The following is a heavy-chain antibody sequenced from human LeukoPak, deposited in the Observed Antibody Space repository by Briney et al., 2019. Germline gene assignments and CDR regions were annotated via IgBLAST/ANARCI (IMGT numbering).Heavy chain of an antibody. CDR2: IYYSGST. Sequence: SETLSLTCTVSGGSISSYYWGWIRQPPGKGLEWIGYIYYSGSTNYNPSLKSRVTISVDTSKNQFSLKLSSVTAADTAVYYCARDSPIVGGTGASDYWGQGTLVTVSS. V-gene: IGHV4-59*01. CDR3: ARDSPIVGGTGASDY. J-gene: IGHJ4*02. D-gene: IGHD1-26*01. CDR1: GGSISSYY.